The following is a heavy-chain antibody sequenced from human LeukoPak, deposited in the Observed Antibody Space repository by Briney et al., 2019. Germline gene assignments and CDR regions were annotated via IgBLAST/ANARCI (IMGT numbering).Heavy chain of an antibody. J-gene: IGHJ6*04. CDR1: GGSFSAYY. V-gene: IGHV4-34*01. Sequence: KPSETLSLTCAVYGGSFSAYYWSWIRQPPGKGLEWIGEINHSGSTNYNPSLKSRVPMSVDTSKNQFSLKLNSVTAADTAVYYCARGGRFAPIVVVVAATQLMDVWGKGTTVTVSS. D-gene: IGHD2-15*01. CDR2: INHSGST. CDR3: ARGGRFAPIVVVVAATQLMDV.